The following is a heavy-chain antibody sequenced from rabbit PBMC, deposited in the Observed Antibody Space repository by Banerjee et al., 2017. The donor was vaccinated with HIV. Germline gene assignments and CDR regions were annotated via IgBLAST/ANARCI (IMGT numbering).Heavy chain of an antibody. Sequence: QEQLEESGGDLVQPEGSLTLTCKASGLDFSSSYWICWVRQAPGTGLEWIACIYTGSSGSTYYASWAKGRFTISKTSSTTVTLQMTSLTAADTATYFCARRTGYTDYGYGEFNLWGPGTLVTVS. CDR2: IYTGSSGST. CDR1: GLDFSSSYW. V-gene: IGHV1S45*01. CDR3: ARRTGYTDYGYGEFNL. J-gene: IGHJ4*01. D-gene: IGHD6-1*01.